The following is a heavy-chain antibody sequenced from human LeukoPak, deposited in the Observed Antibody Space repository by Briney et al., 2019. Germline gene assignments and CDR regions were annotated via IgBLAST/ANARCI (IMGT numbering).Heavy chain of an antibody. D-gene: IGHD3-22*01. Sequence: GGSLGLSCAASGFTFSSYAMHWVRQAPGKGLEWVAVISYDGSNKYYADSVKGRFTISRDNSKNTLYLQMNSLRAEDTAVYYCARDFDYYDTRFALGQESAFDIWGQGTMVTVSS. J-gene: IGHJ3*02. V-gene: IGHV3-30-3*01. CDR2: ISYDGSNK. CDR1: GFTFSSYA. CDR3: ARDFDYYDTRFALGQESAFDI.